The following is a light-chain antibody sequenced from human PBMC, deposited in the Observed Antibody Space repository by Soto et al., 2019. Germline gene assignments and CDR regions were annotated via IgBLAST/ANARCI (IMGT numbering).Light chain of an antibody. CDR3: QQLSNWIT. V-gene: IGKV3-11*01. CDR1: QSVNSY. J-gene: IGKJ5*01. Sequence: EIVLTQSPATLSLSPGERATLSCRASQSVNSYLAWYQQKPGQDPRLLIYDSSNRPNGIPARFSGSGSGTYFTLTISSLEPEEFAVYYCQQLSNWITFGQGTRLEIE. CDR2: DSS.